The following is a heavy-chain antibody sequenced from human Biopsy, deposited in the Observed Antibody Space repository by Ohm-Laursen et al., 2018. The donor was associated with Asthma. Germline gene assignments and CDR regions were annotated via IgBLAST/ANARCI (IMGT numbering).Heavy chain of an antibody. D-gene: IGHD3-10*01. CDR1: GYTFNSAG. CDR2: ISVYNGNT. V-gene: IGHV1-18*01. J-gene: IGHJ6*02. Sequence: ASVKVSCKASGYTFNSAGITWVRQAPGQGLEWMGWISVYNGNTKVAQKLQDRVTMITDTSTSAAYMELRSLRSDGTAVYFCARAVDYSHYYGIDVWGQGTTVTVS. CDR3: ARAVDYSHYYGIDV.